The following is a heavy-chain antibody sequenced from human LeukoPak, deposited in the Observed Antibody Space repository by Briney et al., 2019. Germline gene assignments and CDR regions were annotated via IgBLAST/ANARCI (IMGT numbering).Heavy chain of an antibody. Sequence: GASVKVSCKASGYTFTAYGISWVRQAPGQGLEWMGWISANNGNTNYAQKVQGRVTMTRGTPTSTAYMELRSLRYDDTAVYYCSRDDGPFGGVRFDHWGQGTLVTVSS. CDR3: SRDDGPFGGVRFDH. CDR2: ISANNGNT. CDR1: GYTFTAYG. J-gene: IGHJ4*02. D-gene: IGHD3-16*01. V-gene: IGHV1-18*01.